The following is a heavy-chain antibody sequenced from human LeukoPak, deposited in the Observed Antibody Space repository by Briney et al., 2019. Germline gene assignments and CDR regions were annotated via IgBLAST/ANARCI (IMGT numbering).Heavy chain of an antibody. V-gene: IGHV3-74*03. CDR2: INSDGSAT. Sequence: GGSLRLSCAASGFTFSRLWMHWVRQAPGKGLVWVSRINSDGSATTYADSVKGRFTISRDNAKNTLYLQMNSLRAEDTAVYYCARESSSDLVYWGQGTLVTVSS. J-gene: IGHJ4*02. CDR3: ARESSSDLVY. CDR1: GFTFSRLW. D-gene: IGHD2-15*01.